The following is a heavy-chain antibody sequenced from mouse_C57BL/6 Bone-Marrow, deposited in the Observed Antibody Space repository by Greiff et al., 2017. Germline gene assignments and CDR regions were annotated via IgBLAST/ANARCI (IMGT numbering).Heavy chain of an antibody. D-gene: IGHD2-2*01. J-gene: IGHJ1*03. CDR1: GFTFSDYY. V-gene: IGHV5-12*01. Sequence: EVKLVESGGGLVQPGGSLKLSCAASGFTFSDYYMYWVRQTPEKRLEWVAYISNGGGSTYYPDTVKGRFTFSRDTAKDTLYLQISRLKSEDTALYYCARLGYGWYCDVGGTGTTATVSS. CDR2: ISNGGGST. CDR3: ARLGYGWYCDV.